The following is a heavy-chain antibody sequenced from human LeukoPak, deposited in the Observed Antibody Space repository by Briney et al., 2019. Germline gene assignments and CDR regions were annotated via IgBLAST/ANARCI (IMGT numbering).Heavy chain of an antibody. D-gene: IGHD1-26*01. CDR1: GGTFSSYA. CDR3: AREIGGGLHYFHS. Sequence: ASVKVSCKASGGTFSSYAISWVRQAPGQGLEWMGRIIPILGIANYAQKFQGRVTITADKSTSTAYMELSSLRAEDTAMYYCAREIGGGLHYFHSWGQGTPVTVSS. J-gene: IGHJ4*02. CDR2: IIPILGIA. V-gene: IGHV1-69*04.